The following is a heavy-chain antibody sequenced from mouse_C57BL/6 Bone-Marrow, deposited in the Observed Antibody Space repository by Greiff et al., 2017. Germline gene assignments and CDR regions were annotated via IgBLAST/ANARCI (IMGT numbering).Heavy chain of an antibody. J-gene: IGHJ4*01. D-gene: IGHD1-1*02. Sequence: VQLQQSGAELVRPGASVKLSCKASGYTFTDYYINWVKQRPGQGLEWISRIYPGSGNTFYNEKSTGKATLTAEKASSTPYMQLSSLTSEDSAVYFCARSRGGSYEDYAMDYWGQGTSVTVAS. V-gene: IGHV1-76*01. CDR2: IYPGSGNT. CDR3: ARSRGGSYEDYAMDY. CDR1: GYTFTDYY.